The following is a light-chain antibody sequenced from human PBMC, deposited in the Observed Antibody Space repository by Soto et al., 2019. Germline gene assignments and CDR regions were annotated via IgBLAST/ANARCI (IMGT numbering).Light chain of an antibody. J-gene: IGLJ2*01. V-gene: IGLV2-23*01. Sequence: QSALTQPASVSGSPGQSITISCTGTSSNVGSYKFVSWYQQHPGKAPKLMIYEGSQRPSGVSNRLSGSKSGNTASLTISGLQAEDEAHYYCSFAGSDVVFGGGTQLTVL. CDR2: EGS. CDR1: SSNVGSYKF. CDR3: CSFAGSDVV.